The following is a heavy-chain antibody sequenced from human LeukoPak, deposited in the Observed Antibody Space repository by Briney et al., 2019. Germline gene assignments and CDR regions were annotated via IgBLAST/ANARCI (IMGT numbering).Heavy chain of an antibody. CDR3: ARPVPSRLGWFDP. CDR2: IYYSGST. Sequence: SETLSLTCTVSGGSISSSSYYWGWIRQPPGKGLEWIGSIYYSGSTYYTPSLKSRVSISVHTSKNQFFLKLRSVTAADTAVYYCARPVPSRLGWFDPWGQGTLVTVSS. V-gene: IGHV4-39*01. J-gene: IGHJ5*02. CDR1: GGSISSSSYY. D-gene: IGHD1-1*01.